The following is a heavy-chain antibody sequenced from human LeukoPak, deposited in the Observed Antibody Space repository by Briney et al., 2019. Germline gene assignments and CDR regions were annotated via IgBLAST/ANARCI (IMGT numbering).Heavy chain of an antibody. CDR1: GFTFSHYG. V-gene: IGHV3-30*18. J-gene: IGHJ4*02. D-gene: IGHD6-19*01. CDR2: ISYDGSNT. CDR3: AKDGPIAVVTYYFDY. Sequence: GGSLRLSCAASGFTFSHYGMHWVRQAPGKGLEWVAVISYDGSNTYYADSVKGRFTISRDNSKNTLYLQMNSLRAEDTAVYYCAKDGPIAVVTYYFDYWGQGTLVTVSS.